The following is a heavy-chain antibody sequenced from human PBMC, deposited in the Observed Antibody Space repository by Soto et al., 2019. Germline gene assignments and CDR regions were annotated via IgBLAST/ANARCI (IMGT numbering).Heavy chain of an antibody. Sequence: EVQLLESGGGLVQPGGSLRLSCAASGFTFSSYAMSWVRQAPGKGLEWVSAISGSGGSTYYADSVKGRFTISRDNSKNTLYLQMNSLRAEDTAVYYCANGMGNGCSGGSCYPPYYWGQGTLVTVSS. CDR3: ANGMGNGCSGGSCYPPYY. CDR2: ISGSGGST. V-gene: IGHV3-23*01. CDR1: GFTFSSYA. D-gene: IGHD2-15*01. J-gene: IGHJ4*02.